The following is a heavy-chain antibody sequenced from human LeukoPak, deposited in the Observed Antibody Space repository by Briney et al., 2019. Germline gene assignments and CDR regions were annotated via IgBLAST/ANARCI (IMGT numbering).Heavy chain of an antibody. CDR2: INPNSGGT. CDR3: AREGDDILTVYYYMDV. D-gene: IGHD3-9*01. V-gene: IGHV1-2*06. Sequence: ASVKVSCEASGYTFTGYYMHWVRRAPGQGLEWMGRINPNSGGTNYAQKFQGRVTMTRDTSISTAYMELSRLRSDDTAVYYCAREGDDILTVYYYMDVWGKGTTVTVSS. CDR1: GYTFTGYY. J-gene: IGHJ6*03.